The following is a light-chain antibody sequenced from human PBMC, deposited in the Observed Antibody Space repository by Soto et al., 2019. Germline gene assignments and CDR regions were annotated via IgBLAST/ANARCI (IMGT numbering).Light chain of an antibody. J-gene: IGKJ2*02. CDR2: GAS. CDR3: QQYNNWPPCT. V-gene: IGKV3-15*01. CDR1: QSVSSN. Sequence: EIVMTQSPATLSVSPGERATLSCRASQSVSSNLAWYQQKPGQAPRLLIYGASTRDTGIPARFSSSGSGTEFTLTISSLQSEDFAVYYCQQYNNWPPCTFGQGNKLEIK.